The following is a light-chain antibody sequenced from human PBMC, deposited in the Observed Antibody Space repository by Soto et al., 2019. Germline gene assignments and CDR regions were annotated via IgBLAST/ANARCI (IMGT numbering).Light chain of an antibody. CDR3: SSYTSSSSLVV. CDR1: SSDVGGYNY. V-gene: IGLV2-14*01. J-gene: IGLJ2*01. Sequence: QSALTQPASVSGSPGQSITISCTGTSSDVGGYNYVSWYQQHPGIAPKLLIYDVTIRPSGVSNRFSGSKSGNTASLTISGLQAEHEADYYCSSYTSSSSLVVFGGGTKVTVL. CDR2: DVT.